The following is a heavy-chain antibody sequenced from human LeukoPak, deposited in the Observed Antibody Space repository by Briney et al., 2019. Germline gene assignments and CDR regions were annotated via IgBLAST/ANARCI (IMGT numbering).Heavy chain of an antibody. J-gene: IGHJ5*02. Sequence: ASVKVSCKASGYTFTGYYMHWVRQAPGQGREWMGWINPNSGGTNYAQKFQGRVTMTRDTSISTAYMELSRLRSDDTAVYYCAYVAVAAYANWFDPWGQGTLVTVSS. CDR2: INPNSGGT. D-gene: IGHD6-19*01. CDR1: GYTFTGYY. V-gene: IGHV1-2*02. CDR3: AYVAVAAYANWFDP.